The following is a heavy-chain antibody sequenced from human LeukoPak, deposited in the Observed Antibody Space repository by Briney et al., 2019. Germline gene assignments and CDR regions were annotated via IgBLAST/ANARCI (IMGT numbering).Heavy chain of an antibody. V-gene: IGHV1-69*05. CDR3: ARNSQGLLWFGVYGMDV. J-gene: IGHJ6*02. D-gene: IGHD3-10*01. CDR1: GGTFSSYA. CDR2: IIPIFGTA. Sequence: SVKVSCKASGGTFSSYAISWVRQAPGQGLEWMGGIIPIFGTANYAQKFQGRVTITTDESTSTAYMELSSLRSEDTAVYYCARNSQGLLWFGVYGMDVWGQGTTVTVSS.